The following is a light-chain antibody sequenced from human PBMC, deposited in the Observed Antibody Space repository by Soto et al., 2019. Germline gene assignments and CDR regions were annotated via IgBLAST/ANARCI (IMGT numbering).Light chain of an antibody. CDR2: DVT. V-gene: IGLV2-14*01. CDR1: SSDIGAYNY. J-gene: IGLJ3*02. CDR3: SSYTISRIRV. Sequence: QSALTQPASVSGSPGQSITISCTGSSSDIGAYNYVSWYQQHPGKAPKLMIYDVTNRPSGVSYRFSGSKSGSTASLTISGLQADDEADYYCSSYTISRIRVFGGGTKVTVL.